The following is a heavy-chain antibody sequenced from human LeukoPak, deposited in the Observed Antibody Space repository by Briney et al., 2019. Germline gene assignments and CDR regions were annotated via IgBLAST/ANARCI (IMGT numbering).Heavy chain of an antibody. CDR1: GGSFSSSSYY. J-gene: IGHJ3*01. Sequence: SETLSLTCTVSGGSFSSSSYYWAWIRRPPGKGLEWIGSFYYDGSTYYNPSLKSRVTVSVDTSKNQFSLRLTSVSAADTAFYYCVRRAHVDMLVWGQGTLVTVSS. V-gene: IGHV4-39*01. D-gene: IGHD2-8*01. CDR3: VRRAHVDMLV. CDR2: FYYDGST.